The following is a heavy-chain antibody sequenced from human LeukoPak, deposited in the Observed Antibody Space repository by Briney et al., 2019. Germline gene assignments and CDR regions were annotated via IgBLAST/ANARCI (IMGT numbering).Heavy chain of an antibody. Sequence: SETLSLTCTVSGGSISSGGYYWRWLRQHPGKGLEWIGYIYYSGSTYYNPSLKSRVTISVDTSKNQFSLKLSSVTAADTAVYYCARASYYYDGQNWYFDLWGRGTLVTVSS. V-gene: IGHV4-31*03. J-gene: IGHJ2*01. D-gene: IGHD3-22*01. CDR2: IYYSGST. CDR1: GGSISSGGYY. CDR3: ARASYYYDGQNWYFDL.